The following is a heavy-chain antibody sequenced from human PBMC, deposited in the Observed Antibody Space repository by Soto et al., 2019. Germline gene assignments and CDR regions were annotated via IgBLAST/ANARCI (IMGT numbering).Heavy chain of an antibody. J-gene: IGHJ4*02. CDR1: GYTFTSYY. Sequence: QVQLVQSGAEVKKPGASVKVSCKASGYTFTSYYMHWVRQAPGQGLEWMGIINPSGGSTSYAQKFQSRVTMTRDTSKSTVYMELSSLRSEDTAVYYCATLGYCSGGSCQREYTYFDYWGQGTLVTVSS. CDR3: ATLGYCSGGSCQREYTYFDY. V-gene: IGHV1-46*03. CDR2: INPSGGST. D-gene: IGHD2-15*01.